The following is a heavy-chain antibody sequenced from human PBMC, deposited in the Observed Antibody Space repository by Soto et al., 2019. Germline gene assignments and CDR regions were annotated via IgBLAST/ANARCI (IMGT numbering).Heavy chain of an antibody. CDR2: ISSSGSTI. Sequence: GGSLRLSCAASGFTFSDYYMSWIRQAPGKGLEWVSYISSSGSTIYYADSVKGRFTISRDNAKNSLYLQMNSLRAEDTAVYYCARASWGYCSGGSCSALDYWGQGTLVTVSS. CDR1: GFTFSDYY. CDR3: ARASWGYCSGGSCSALDY. V-gene: IGHV3-11*01. D-gene: IGHD2-15*01. J-gene: IGHJ4*02.